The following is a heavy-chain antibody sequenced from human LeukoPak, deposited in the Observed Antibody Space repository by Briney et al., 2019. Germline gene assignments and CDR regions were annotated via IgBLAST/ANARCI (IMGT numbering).Heavy chain of an antibody. J-gene: IGHJ5*02. D-gene: IGHD3-9*01. CDR3: ARGDYDILPGPSSSNWFDP. V-gene: IGHV1-8*01. CDR1: GYTFTSYD. CDR2: MNPNSGNT. Sequence: GASVKVSCKASGYTFTSYDINWVRQATGQGLEWMGWMNPNSGNTGYAQKFQGRVTMTRNTSISTAYMEMSSLRYEDTAVYYCARGDYDILPGPSSSNWFDPWGQGNLVTVSS.